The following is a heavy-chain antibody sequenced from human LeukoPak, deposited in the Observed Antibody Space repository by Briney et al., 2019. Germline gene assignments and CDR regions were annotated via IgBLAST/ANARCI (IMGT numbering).Heavy chain of an antibody. J-gene: IGHJ3*02. V-gene: IGHV1-69*13. CDR1: GGTFSSYA. CDR2: IIPIFGTA. CDR3: ARDRVGATLGDAFDI. Sequence: SVKVSCKASGGTFSSYAISWVRQAPGQGLEWMGGIIPIFGTANYAQKFQGRVTITADESTSTAYMELSSLRSEDTAVYYCARDRVGATLGDAFDIWGQRTMVTVSS. D-gene: IGHD1-26*01.